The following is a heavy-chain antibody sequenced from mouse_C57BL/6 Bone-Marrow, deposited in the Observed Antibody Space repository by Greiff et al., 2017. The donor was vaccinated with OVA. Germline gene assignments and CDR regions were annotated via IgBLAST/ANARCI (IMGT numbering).Heavy chain of an antibody. CDR3: ARQGGNYDGAMDY. CDR2: ISSGGSYT. J-gene: IGHJ4*01. D-gene: IGHD2-1*01. CDR1: GFTFSSYG. Sequence: EVMLVESGGDLVKPGGSLKLSCAASGFTFSSYGMSWVRQTPDKRLEWVATISSGGSYTYYPDSVKGRFTISRDNAKNTLYLQMSSLKSEDTAMYYCARQGGNYDGAMDYWGQGTSVTVSS. V-gene: IGHV5-6*01.